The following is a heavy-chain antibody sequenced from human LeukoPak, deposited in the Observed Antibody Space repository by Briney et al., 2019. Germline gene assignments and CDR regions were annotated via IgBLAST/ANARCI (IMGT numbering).Heavy chain of an antibody. V-gene: IGHV3-11*04. Sequence: GGSLRLSCAASGFTFSDYYMSWIRQAPGKGLEWVSYISSSGSTIYYADSVKGRFTISRDNAKNSLYLQMNSLRAEDTAVYYCARDQIAAAGSDAFDVWGQGTMVTVSS. D-gene: IGHD6-13*01. CDR1: GFTFSDYY. CDR2: ISSSGSTI. CDR3: ARDQIAAAGSDAFDV. J-gene: IGHJ3*01.